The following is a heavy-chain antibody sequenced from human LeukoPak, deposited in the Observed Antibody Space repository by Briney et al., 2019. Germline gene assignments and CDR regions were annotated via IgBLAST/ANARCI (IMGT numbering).Heavy chain of an antibody. D-gene: IGHD4-11*01. CDR2: ISSSSSYI. V-gene: IGHV3-21*01. CDR3: ARDLGLHDY. J-gene: IGHJ4*02. CDR1: GFTFSSYS. Sequence: PGGSLRLSCAASGFTFSSYSMNWVRQAPGQGLEWVSSISSSSSYIYYADSVKGRFTISRDNAKNSLYLQMNSLRSEDTAVYYCARDLGLHDYWGQGTLVTVSS.